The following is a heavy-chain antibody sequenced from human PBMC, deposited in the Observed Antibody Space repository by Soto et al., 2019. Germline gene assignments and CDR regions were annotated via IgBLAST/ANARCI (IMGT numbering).Heavy chain of an antibody. J-gene: IGHJ4*02. CDR3: ARERGPGYGSGSYFH. CDR1: GGYITDGSFY. CDR2: IFHSGST. V-gene: IGHV4-31*03. Sequence: SETLSLTCNVSGGYITDGSFYWAWIRQHPGGGLEWIGHIFHSGSTHYNPSLRSRITTSVDTSKNQFSLKLSSVTAADTAVYYCARERGPGYGSGSYFHWGQGTLVTVSS. D-gene: IGHD3-10*01.